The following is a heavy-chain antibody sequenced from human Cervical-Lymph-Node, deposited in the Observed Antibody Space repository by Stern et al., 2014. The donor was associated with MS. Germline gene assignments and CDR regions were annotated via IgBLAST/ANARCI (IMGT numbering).Heavy chain of an antibody. Sequence: QVQLVQSGGGVVQPGRSLRLSCAASGFTFSSSAMHWVRQAPGQGLEWVAFISYDGTDKYYADSVKGRFTISRDNSKNMVYLQMNSLRAEDTAVWYCARRQLWQQYYGMDVWGQGTMVTVSS. CDR2: ISYDGTDK. V-gene: IGHV3-30-3*01. CDR1: GFTFSSSA. J-gene: IGHJ6*02. D-gene: IGHD5-18*01. CDR3: ARRQLWQQYYGMDV.